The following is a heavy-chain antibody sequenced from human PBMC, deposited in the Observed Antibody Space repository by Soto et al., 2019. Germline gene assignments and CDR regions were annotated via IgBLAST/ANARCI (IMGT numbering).Heavy chain of an antibody. Sequence: GGSLILSCAASGFTFSSYSMNWVRQAPGKGLEWVSSISSSSSYIYYADSVKGRFTISRDNAKNSLYLQMNSLRAEDTAVYYCARVLGQLLPPEKYYYYGMDVWGQGTTVTVSS. CDR1: GFTFSSYS. CDR2: ISSSSSYI. D-gene: IGHD2-2*01. J-gene: IGHJ6*02. CDR3: ARVLGQLLPPEKYYYYGMDV. V-gene: IGHV3-21*01.